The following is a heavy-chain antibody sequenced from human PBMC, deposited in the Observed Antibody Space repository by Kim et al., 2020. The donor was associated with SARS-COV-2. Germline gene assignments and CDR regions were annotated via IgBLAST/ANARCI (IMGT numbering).Heavy chain of an antibody. CDR3: ARDYLVAAAGYYYYGMDV. CDR2: IYYSGST. V-gene: IGHV4-59*01. D-gene: IGHD6-13*01. CDR1: GGSISSYY. Sequence: SETLSLTCTVSGGSISSYYWSWIRQPPGKGLEWIGYIYYSGSTNYNPSLKSRVTISVDTSKNQLSLKLSSVTAADTAVYYCARDYLVAAAGYYYYGMDVWGQGTTVTVSS. J-gene: IGHJ6*02.